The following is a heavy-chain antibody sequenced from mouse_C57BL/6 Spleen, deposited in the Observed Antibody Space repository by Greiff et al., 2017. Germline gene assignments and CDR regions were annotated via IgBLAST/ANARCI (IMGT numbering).Heavy chain of an antibody. V-gene: IGHV2-2*01. CDR2: IWSGGST. J-gene: IGHJ2*01. D-gene: IGHD2-4*01. Sequence: VQLQESGPGLVQPSQSLSITCTVSGFSLTSYGVHWVRQSPGKGLEWLGVIWSGGSTDYNAAFISRLSISKDNSKSQVFFKMNSLQADDTAIYYCAREEVSDYDKGFDYWGQCTTLTVSS. CDR1: GFSLTSYG. CDR3: AREEVSDYDKGFDY.